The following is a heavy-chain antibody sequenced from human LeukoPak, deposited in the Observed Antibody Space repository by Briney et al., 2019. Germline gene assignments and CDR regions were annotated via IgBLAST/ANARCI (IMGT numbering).Heavy chain of an antibody. V-gene: IGHV4-39*07. CDR2: IYYSGST. CDR3: ASGTILYYFDY. CDR1: GGSISSSSYY. Sequence: SETLSLTCTVSGGSISSSSYYWGWIRQPPGKGLEWIGSIYYSGSTYYNPSLKSRVTISVDTSKNQFSLKLSSVTAADTAVYYCASGTILYYFDYWGQGTLVTVSS. D-gene: IGHD3-10*01. J-gene: IGHJ4*02.